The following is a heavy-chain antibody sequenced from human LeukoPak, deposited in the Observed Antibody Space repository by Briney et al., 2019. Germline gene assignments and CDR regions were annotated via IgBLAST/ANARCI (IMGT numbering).Heavy chain of an antibody. V-gene: IGHV3-53*01. CDR1: GFTVSSNY. CDR3: ARDKRVDY. J-gene: IGHJ4*02. D-gene: IGHD5-24*01. CDR2: IYSGGST. Sequence: GGSLRLSCAASGFTVSSNYMTWVRQAPGKGLEWVSVIYSGGSTYYAYSVKGRFTISRDNAKNSLYLQMNSLRAEDTAVYYCARDKRVDYWGQGTLVTVSS.